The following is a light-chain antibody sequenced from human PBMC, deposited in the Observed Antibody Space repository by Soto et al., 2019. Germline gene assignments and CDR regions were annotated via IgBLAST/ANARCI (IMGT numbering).Light chain of an antibody. Sequence: QSVLTQSSSASASLGSSVNLTCTLSSGHSTYIIAWHQQQPGKAPRYLMKLEGSGTYNRGSGVPDRFSGSSSGADRYLTIANLQSEDEADYYCETWDSKVFGGGTKLTVL. CDR2: LEGSGTY. V-gene: IGLV4-60*03. J-gene: IGLJ3*02. CDR1: SGHSTYI. CDR3: ETWDSKV.